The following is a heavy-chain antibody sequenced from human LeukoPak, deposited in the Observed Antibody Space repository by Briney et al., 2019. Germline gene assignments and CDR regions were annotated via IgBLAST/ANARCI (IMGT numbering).Heavy chain of an antibody. Sequence: SETLSLTCTVSGGSISSYYWSWIRQPPGKGLEWIGYIYYSGSTNYNPSLKSRVTISVDTSKNQFSLKLSSVTAADTAVYYCASITYYYDSSGYESYFDYWGQGTLVTVSS. CDR3: ASITYYYDSSGYESYFDY. D-gene: IGHD3-22*01. CDR2: IYYSGST. V-gene: IGHV4-59*01. CDR1: GGSISSYY. J-gene: IGHJ4*02.